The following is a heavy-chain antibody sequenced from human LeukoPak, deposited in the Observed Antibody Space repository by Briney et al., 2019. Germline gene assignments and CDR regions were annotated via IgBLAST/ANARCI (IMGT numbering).Heavy chain of an antibody. CDR1: GFTFSSYA. CDR2: ISGSGGST. CDR3: AKDSSLSNYYDSSGYYGRYFDY. Sequence: PGGSLRLSCAASGFTFSSYAMSWVRQAPGKGLEWVSAISGSGGSTYYADSVKGRFTISRDNSKNTLYLQMNSLRAEDTALYYCAKDSSLSNYYDSSGYYGRYFDYWGQGTLVTVSS. V-gene: IGHV3-23*01. D-gene: IGHD3-22*01. J-gene: IGHJ4*02.